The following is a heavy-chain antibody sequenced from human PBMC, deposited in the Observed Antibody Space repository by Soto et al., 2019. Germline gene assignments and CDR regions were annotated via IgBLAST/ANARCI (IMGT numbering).Heavy chain of an antibody. Sequence: SETLSLTYTVSGGSVRSGYYWNWIRQPPGKGLEWIGYIYHSGSTNYNPSPKSRVTISVDTSKNHFSLKLSSVTTADTAVYYCARDSMCRSPPRSWGQASLVTVSS. J-gene: IGHJ5*02. CDR1: GGSVRSGYY. D-gene: IGHD3-3*02. CDR3: ARDSMCRSPPRS. CDR2: IYHSGST. V-gene: IGHV4-61*03.